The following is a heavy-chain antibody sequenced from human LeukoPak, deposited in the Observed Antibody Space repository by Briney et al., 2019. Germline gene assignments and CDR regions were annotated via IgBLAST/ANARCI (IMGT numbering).Heavy chain of an antibody. CDR2: IYYSGST. V-gene: IGHV4-30-4*01. D-gene: IGHD4-23*01. J-gene: IGHJ4*02. Sequence: PSETLSLTCTVSGGSISRGDYYWSWIRQPPGKGLEWIGYIYYSGSTYYNPSLKSRVTISVDTSKNQFSLKLSSVTAADTAVYYCARTTTVVIFDYWGQGTLVTVSS. CDR1: GGSISRGDYY. CDR3: ARTTTVVIFDY.